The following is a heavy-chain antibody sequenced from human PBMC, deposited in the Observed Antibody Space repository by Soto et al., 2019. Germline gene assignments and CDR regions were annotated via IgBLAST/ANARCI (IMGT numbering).Heavy chain of an antibody. CDR3: ARETYGDYVGYFDP. J-gene: IGHJ5*02. CDR2: HSDST. V-gene: IGHV4-4*09. CDR1: GGSMYGQH. Sequence: SETLSLTCTVSGGSMYGQHWSWIRQPPGKGLEWIGHHSDSTSYNPSLKSRVTISTDTSKNQFSLKLSSVTAADTAVYYCARETYGDYVGYFDPWGQGIQVTVS. D-gene: IGHD4-17*01.